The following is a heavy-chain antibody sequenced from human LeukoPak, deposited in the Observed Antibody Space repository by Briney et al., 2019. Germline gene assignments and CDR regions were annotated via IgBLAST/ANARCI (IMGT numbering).Heavy chain of an antibody. CDR3: ARHAPNYYDSSGYYYVYFDY. CDR2: IYYSGST. CDR1: GDSIRSSSYY. D-gene: IGHD3-22*01. V-gene: IGHV4-39*01. J-gene: IGHJ4*02. Sequence: SETLSLTCTVSGDSIRSSSYYWGWIRQPPGKGLEWIGSIYYSGSTYYNPSLKSRVTISVDTSKNQFSLKLSSVTAADTAVYYCARHAPNYYDSSGYYYVYFDYWGQGTLVTVSS.